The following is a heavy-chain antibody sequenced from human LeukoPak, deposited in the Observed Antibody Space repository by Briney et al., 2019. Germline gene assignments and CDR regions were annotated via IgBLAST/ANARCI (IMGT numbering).Heavy chain of an antibody. D-gene: IGHD3-22*01. J-gene: IGHJ4*02. CDR1: SCTFSSYG. CDR2: VIAIFGRV. V-gene: IGHV1-69*05. Sequence: ASVKVSCKASSCTFSSYGISWVRQAPGQGLEWMGGVIAIFGRVKYGQKFQGRATITTGESTSTAYMELSSLTSEDTGVYYCARGELGDSSGFSFFDYWGQGTLVTVSS. CDR3: ARGELGDSSGFSFFDY.